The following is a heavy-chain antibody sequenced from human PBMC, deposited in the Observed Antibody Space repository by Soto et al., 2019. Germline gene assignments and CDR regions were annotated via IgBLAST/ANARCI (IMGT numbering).Heavy chain of an antibody. J-gene: IGHJ4*02. CDR1: GYTFTSYY. Sequence: QVQLVQSGAEVKKPGASVKVSCKASGYTFTSYYMHWVRQAPGQGLEWMGIINPSGGSTSYAQKFQGRVTMTRDTSTSTVYMELSSLRSEDTAVYYCARDLPDIVGAPGTLDYWGQGTLVTVSS. CDR2: INPSGGST. D-gene: IGHD1-26*01. CDR3: ARDLPDIVGAPGTLDY. V-gene: IGHV1-46*01.